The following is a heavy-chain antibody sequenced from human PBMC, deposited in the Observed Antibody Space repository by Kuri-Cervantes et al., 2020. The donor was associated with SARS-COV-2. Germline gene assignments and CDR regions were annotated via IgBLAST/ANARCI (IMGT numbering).Heavy chain of an antibody. CDR1: GFTFTNYW. Sequence: GESLKISCAASGFTFTNYWMSWVRQTPGKGLEWVANIKEDGSETHYVDSVKGRFTISRDNAKKSLYLQMNSLGVEDTAVYYCAKTGRVSIFGVVSLGDAFDIWGQGTMVTVSS. CDR2: IKEDGSET. D-gene: IGHD3-3*01. V-gene: IGHV3-7*01. CDR3: AKTGRVSIFGVVSLGDAFDI. J-gene: IGHJ3*02.